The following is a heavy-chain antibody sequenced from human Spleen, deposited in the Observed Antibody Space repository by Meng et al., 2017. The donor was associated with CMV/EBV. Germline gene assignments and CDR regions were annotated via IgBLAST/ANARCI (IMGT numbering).Heavy chain of an antibody. CDR2: IGIDDRT. CDR3: ARGGSYYSRGLDY. CDR1: GFSFSSYW. J-gene: IGHJ4*02. V-gene: IGHV3-74*01. D-gene: IGHD1-26*01. Sequence: GESLKISCAASGFSFSSYWMHWVRQAPGKGLVWISRIGIDDRTDYADSVKGRFTISRDNAKNTLYPHMNSLRVEDTALYYCARGGSYYSRGLDYWGQGTLVTVSS.